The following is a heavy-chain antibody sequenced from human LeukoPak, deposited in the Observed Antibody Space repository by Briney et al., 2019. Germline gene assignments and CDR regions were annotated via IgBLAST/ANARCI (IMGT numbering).Heavy chain of an antibody. CDR1: GGSISSYY. V-gene: IGHV4-59*01. CDR3: ARDPGLSTTVVTAGYYYYGMDV. J-gene: IGHJ6*02. D-gene: IGHD4-23*01. Sequence: SETLSLTCTVSGGSISSYYWSWIRQPPGKGLEWVGYIYYSGSTNYNPSLKSRVTISVDTSKNQFSLKLSSVTAADTAVHYCARDPGLSTTVVTAGYYYYGMDVWGQGTTVTVSS. CDR2: IYYSGST.